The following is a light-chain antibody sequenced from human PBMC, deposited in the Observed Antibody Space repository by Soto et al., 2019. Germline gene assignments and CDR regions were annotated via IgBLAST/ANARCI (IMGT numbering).Light chain of an antibody. CDR1: SSDIGSYNR. CDR2: EVS. CDR3: SSYTTSITVV. Sequence: QSALTQPPSVSGSPGQSVTISCTGTSSDIGSYNRVSWYQQPPGTAPKLMIYEVSNRPSGVPDRFSGSKSGNTASLTISGLQADDEADYYCSSYTTSITVVVGGGTKLTVL. J-gene: IGLJ2*01. V-gene: IGLV2-18*02.